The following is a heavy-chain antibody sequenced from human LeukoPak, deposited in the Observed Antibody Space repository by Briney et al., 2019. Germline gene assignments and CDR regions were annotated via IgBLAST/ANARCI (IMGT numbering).Heavy chain of an antibody. D-gene: IGHD6-13*01. J-gene: IGHJ6*02. CDR3: ARVRIAAAGLYYYGMDV. CDR2: IYSGGST. V-gene: IGHV3-66*01. Sequence: GGSLRLSCAASGFTVSSNYMSWVRQAPGKGLEWVSVIYSGGSTYYADSVKGRFTISRDNSRNTLYLQMNSLRAEDTAVYYCARVRIAAAGLYYYGMDVWGQGTTVTVSS. CDR1: GFTVSSNY.